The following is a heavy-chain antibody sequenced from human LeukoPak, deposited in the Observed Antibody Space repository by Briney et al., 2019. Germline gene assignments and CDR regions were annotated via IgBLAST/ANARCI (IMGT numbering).Heavy chain of an antibody. D-gene: IGHD5-24*01. J-gene: IGHJ4*02. CDR3: ARGRWLSNFDY. CDR2: IYYSGST. CDR1: GGSIRSYY. V-gene: IGHV4-59*01. Sequence: SETLSLTCTASGGSIRSYYWSWIRQPPGKGLEWIGYIYYSGSTNYNPSLKSRVTISVDTSKNQFSLKLSSVTAADTAVYYCARGRWLSNFDYWGQGTLVTVSS.